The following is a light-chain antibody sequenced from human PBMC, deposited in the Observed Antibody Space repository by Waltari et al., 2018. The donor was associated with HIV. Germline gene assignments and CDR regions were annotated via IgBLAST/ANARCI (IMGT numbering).Light chain of an antibody. Sequence: QSALTQPPSVSGSPGQSVTISCTGTSSDVGSYNLVSWYQQSPGTAPKLMVYEVTYRPSGVPERFSGSKSGNTASLTISGLHAEDEADYYCSSFTSSSTVVFGGGTKLTVL. J-gene: IGLJ3*02. CDR1: SSDVGSYNL. CDR3: SSFTSSSTVV. CDR2: EVT. V-gene: IGLV2-18*02.